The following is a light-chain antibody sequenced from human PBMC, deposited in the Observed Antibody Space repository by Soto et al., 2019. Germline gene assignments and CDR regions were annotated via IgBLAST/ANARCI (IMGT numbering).Light chain of an antibody. V-gene: IGKV3-11*01. Sequence: IILTQSPATLSLSPGDRATLSCRASQSISSYLSWYQQKPGQAPRPVIYDTSNRATDTPARFSGSGSGTDFTLTISSLEPEDFAVYYCQQRSNWPWTFGQGTKVDIK. CDR1: QSISSY. CDR3: QQRSNWPWT. CDR2: DTS. J-gene: IGKJ1*01.